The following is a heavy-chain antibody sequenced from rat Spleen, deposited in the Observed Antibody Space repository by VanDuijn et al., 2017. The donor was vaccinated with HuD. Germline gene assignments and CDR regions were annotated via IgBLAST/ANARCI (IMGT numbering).Heavy chain of an antibody. J-gene: IGHJ3*01. CDR2: INYDGTST. D-gene: IGHD1-2*01. Sequence: EVQLVESSGGLVQPGRSLKLSCAASGFTFSNCGMAWVRQAPTKGLEWVATINYDGTSTHYRDSVKGRFTISRDNAKSTLYLQMDSLRSEDTATYYCARLGIAAIGNWFGYWGQGTLVTVSS. CDR1: GFTFSNCG. V-gene: IGHV5-29*01. CDR3: ARLGIAAIGNWFGY.